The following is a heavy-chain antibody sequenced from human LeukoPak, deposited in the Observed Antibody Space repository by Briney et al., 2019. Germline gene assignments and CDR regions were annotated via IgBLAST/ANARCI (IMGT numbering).Heavy chain of an antibody. V-gene: IGHV4-31*03. D-gene: IGHD3-22*01. CDR2: IYYSGST. CDR3: ARDRGSGYYLDY. J-gene: IGHJ4*02. Sequence: SKTLSLTCTVSGGSISSGGYYWSWIRQHPGKRLEWIGYIYYSGSTYYNPSLKSRVTISVDTSKNQFSLKLSSVTAADTAVYYCARDRGSGYYLDYWGQRTPVTVSS. CDR1: GGSISSGGYY.